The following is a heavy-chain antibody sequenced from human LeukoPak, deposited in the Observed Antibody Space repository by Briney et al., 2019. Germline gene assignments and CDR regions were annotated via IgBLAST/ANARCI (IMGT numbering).Heavy chain of an antibody. D-gene: IGHD3-22*01. CDR3: VREGVYNFDSSGYFIFDY. CDR2: IYYSGST. J-gene: IGHJ4*02. CDR1: GGSTSGSSYY. Sequence: SETLSLTCTVSGGSTSGSSYYWGWIRQPPGKGLEWIGSIYYSGSTYYNPSLKSRVTISVDTSKNQFSLKLTSVTAADTAVYYCVREGVYNFDSSGYFIFDYWGQGTLATVSS. V-gene: IGHV4-39*02.